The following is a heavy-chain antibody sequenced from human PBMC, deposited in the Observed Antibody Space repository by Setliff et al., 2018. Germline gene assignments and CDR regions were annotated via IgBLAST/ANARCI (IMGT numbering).Heavy chain of an antibody. Sequence: GGSLRLSCAASGFTFSSYSMSWVRQAPGKGLEWVATIDTSGRDTYYGDSVKGRFTISRDNSRNIVLLRMNSLRGEDTAVYYCAKDRDWKYYYYMDVWGKGTTVTVSS. V-gene: IGHV3-23*01. CDR1: GFTFSSYS. J-gene: IGHJ6*03. CDR2: IDTSGRDT. CDR3: AKDRDWKYYYYMDV. D-gene: IGHD1-1*01.